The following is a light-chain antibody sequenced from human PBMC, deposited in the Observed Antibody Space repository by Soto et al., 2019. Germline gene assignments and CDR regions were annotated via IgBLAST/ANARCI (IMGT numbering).Light chain of an antibody. Sequence: EIVLTQSPGTLSLSPGERATLFCRASQGFSRRYLACYQQKPVQATRLLIYAASTRATGIPVRFSGSGSEXQFTLTIRSLQSEDSALYYCHQYNNWPWTFGQGTKVDI. CDR3: HQYNNWPWT. V-gene: IGKV3-15*01. CDR2: AAS. J-gene: IGKJ1*01. CDR1: QGFSRRY.